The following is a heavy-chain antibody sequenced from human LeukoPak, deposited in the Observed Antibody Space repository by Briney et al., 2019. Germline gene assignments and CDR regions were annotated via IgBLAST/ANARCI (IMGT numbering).Heavy chain of an antibody. CDR2: ISAYNGNT. J-gene: IGHJ4*02. V-gene: IGHV1-18*01. Sequence: ASVKVSCKASGYTFTSYGISWVRQAPGQGLEWMGWISAYNGNTNYAQKLQGRVTMTIDTSTSTAYMELRSLRSDDTAVYYCARDMGSVVVPAANDYWGQGTLVTVSS. CDR3: ARDMGSVVVPAANDY. CDR1: GYTFTSYG. D-gene: IGHD2-2*01.